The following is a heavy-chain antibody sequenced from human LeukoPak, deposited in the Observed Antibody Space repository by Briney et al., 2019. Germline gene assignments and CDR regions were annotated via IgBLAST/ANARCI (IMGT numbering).Heavy chain of an antibody. J-gene: IGHJ4*02. CDR1: GFSFSNTY. D-gene: IGHD2-8*01. CDR2: IYSGGNT. Sequence: PGGSLRLSCAASGFSFSNTYMSWVRQAPGKGLEWVSIIYSGGNTYYSDSVKGRFTISRDNSKNTLYLQMNSLRAEDTAVYYCAKAGGLMVYARELIDQWGQGTLVTVSS. CDR3: AKAGGLMVYARELIDQ. V-gene: IGHV3-53*01.